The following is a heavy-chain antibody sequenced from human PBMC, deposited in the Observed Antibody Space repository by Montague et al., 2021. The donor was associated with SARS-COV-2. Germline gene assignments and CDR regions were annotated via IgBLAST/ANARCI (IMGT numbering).Heavy chain of an antibody. V-gene: IGHV4-59*08. CDR3: ARQGGSNYGCFDP. J-gene: IGHJ5*02. CDR1: GASINSRY. CDR2: YYSGST. D-gene: IGHD1-26*01. Sequence: SETLSLTCTVSGASINSRYWSWIRQPPGKGLEWIGYYYSGSTKYNPSLKSRVTISVDTSKNQFSVKVTSVTAADTAVYYCARQGGSNYGCFDPWGQGTLVTVSS.